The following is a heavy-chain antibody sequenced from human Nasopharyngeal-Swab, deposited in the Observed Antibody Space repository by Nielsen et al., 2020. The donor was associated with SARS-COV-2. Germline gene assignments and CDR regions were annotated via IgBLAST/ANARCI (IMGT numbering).Heavy chain of an antibody. V-gene: IGHV3-21*01. Sequence: GESLKIYCAASGFTFSSYSMNWVRQAPGKGLEWVSSISSSSSYIYYADSVKDRFTISSDNAKNSLYLQMNSLSAEDTAVYYCARDPTSTNIVVVPATNKGAFDIWGQGTMVTVSS. D-gene: IGHD2-2*01. CDR3: ARDPTSTNIVVVPATNKGAFDI. CDR2: ISSSSSYI. CDR1: GFTFSSYS. J-gene: IGHJ3*02.